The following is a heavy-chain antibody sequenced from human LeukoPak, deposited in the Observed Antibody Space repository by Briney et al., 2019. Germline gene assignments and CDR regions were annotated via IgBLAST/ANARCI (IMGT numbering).Heavy chain of an antibody. CDR1: GFTFSSYG. J-gene: IGHJ4*02. V-gene: IGHV3-74*01. CDR2: ISSDGSGT. Sequence: PGGSLRLSSTASGFTFSSYGMHRVRQAPGKGLVWVSRISSDGSGTNYAESVKGRFTISRDDAKNTLFLQMNSLRAEDTAVYYCARGWAGTDYWGQGTLVTVSS. D-gene: IGHD3-16*01. CDR3: ARGWAGTDY.